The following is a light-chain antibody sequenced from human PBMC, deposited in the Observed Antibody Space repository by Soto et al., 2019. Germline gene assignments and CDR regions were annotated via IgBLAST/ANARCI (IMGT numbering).Light chain of an antibody. CDR1: TSDVGSYNL. CDR3: CSYAGSYTLV. J-gene: IGLJ2*01. Sequence: QSALTQPASVSGSPGQSITISCTGTTSDVGSYNLVSWYQLHPGKAPKLMIYEASKRPSGVSNRFSGSKPGNTASLKISGLQAEDEADYYCCSYAGSYTLVFGGGTKVTVL. CDR2: EAS. V-gene: IGLV2-23*01.